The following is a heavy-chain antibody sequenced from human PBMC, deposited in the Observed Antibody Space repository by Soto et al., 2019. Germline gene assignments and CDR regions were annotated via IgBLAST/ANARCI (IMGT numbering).Heavy chain of an antibody. V-gene: IGHV4-59*08. CDR3: AGSPYGGYVTFDY. J-gene: IGHJ4*02. D-gene: IGHD4-17*01. Sequence: SETLSLTCTVPGGSISGYYWIWMRQPPGKGLEWIGYIYNSGSTNYNPALKSRVTISVDTSKNQFSLKLSSVTAADTAVYYCAGSPYGGYVTFDYWGQGTLVTVSS. CDR1: GGSISGYY. CDR2: IYNSGST.